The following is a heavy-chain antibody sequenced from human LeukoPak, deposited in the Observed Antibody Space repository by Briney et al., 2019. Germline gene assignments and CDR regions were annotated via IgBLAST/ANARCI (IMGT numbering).Heavy chain of an antibody. J-gene: IGHJ3*02. CDR3: ARYPVPADAFDI. CDR1: GGSISNYY. CDR2: IYPSGST. V-gene: IGHV4-4*07. Sequence: SETLSLTCTVSGGSISNYYLSWIRQPAGKGLEWIGRIYPSGSTNYNPSLKSRVTMSVDTSKNQFSLKLSSVTAADTAVYYCARYPVPADAFDIWGQGTMVTVSS.